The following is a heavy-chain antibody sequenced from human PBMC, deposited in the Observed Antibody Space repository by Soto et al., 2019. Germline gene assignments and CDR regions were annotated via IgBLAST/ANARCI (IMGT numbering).Heavy chain of an antibody. CDR3: ARVSYDILTGPKEGRRQYYFDY. V-gene: IGHV4-30-4*01. D-gene: IGHD3-9*01. J-gene: IGHJ4*02. CDR1: GGSISSGDYY. Sequence: SETLSLTCTVSGGSISSGDYYWSWIRQPPGKGLEWIGYIYYSGSTYYNPSLKSRVTISVDTSKNQFSLKLSSVTAADTAVYYCARVSYDILTGPKEGRRQYYFDYWGQGTLVTVSS. CDR2: IYYSGST.